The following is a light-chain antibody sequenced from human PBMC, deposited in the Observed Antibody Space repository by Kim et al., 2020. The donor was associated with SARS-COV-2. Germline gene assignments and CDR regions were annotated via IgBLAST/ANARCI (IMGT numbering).Light chain of an antibody. Sequence: QSFTISCTGTSSDVVGYNYVSWYQQHPGKAPKLMIYEVTKRPSGVPDRFSGSKSGNTASLTVSGLQAEDEADYYCSSYAGSNNLVFGGGTQLTVL. V-gene: IGLV2-8*01. J-gene: IGLJ2*01. CDR1: SSDVVGYNY. CDR2: EVT. CDR3: SSYAGSNNLV.